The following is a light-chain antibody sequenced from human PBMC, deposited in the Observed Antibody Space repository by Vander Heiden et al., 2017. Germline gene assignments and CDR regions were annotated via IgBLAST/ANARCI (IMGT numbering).Light chain of an antibody. CDR1: QSVLYSSNNKNY. CDR3: QQYYGAPWT. CDR2: WAS. J-gene: IGKJ1*01. V-gene: IGKV4-1*01. Sequence: DIVMTQSPDSLAVSLGERDTINCKSSQSVLYSSNNKNYLAWYQQKPGQPPKLLIYWASTRESGVPDRFSGSGSGTDFTLTISSLQAEDVAVYYCQQYYGAPWTFGQGTKVEIK.